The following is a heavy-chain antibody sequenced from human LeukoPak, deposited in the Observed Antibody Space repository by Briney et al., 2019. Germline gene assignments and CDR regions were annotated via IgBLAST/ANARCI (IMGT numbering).Heavy chain of an antibody. V-gene: IGHV3-21*01. CDR1: GFTFSSYS. D-gene: IGHD1-14*01. CDR3: ARPSVITIRQFYFDY. J-gene: IGHJ4*02. Sequence: PGGSLRLSCAASGFTFSSYSMNWVRQAPGKGLEWVSSITSRSSYTYYADSMKGRFTISRDNAKNSLYLQMNSLRDDDTAVYYCARPSVITIRQFYFDYWGQGALVTVSS. CDR2: ITSRSSYT.